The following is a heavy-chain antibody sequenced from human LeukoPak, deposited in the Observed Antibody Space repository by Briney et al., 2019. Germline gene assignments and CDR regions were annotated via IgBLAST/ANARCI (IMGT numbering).Heavy chain of an antibody. D-gene: IGHD6-19*01. CDR3: ARGDQWLIHY. Sequence: GGSLRLSCAAAGFTFHGHAMHWVRQVPGKGLEWVSLISGDGGSTYYGDSVKGRFTISRDNSKNSLHLQMNSLTTEDTALYYCARGDQWLIHYWGQGTLVTVSS. CDR1: GFTFHGHA. J-gene: IGHJ4*02. CDR2: ISGDGGST. V-gene: IGHV3-43*02.